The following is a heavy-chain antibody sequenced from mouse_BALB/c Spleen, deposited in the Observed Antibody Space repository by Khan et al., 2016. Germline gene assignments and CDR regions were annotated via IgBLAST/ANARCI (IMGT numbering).Heavy chain of an antibody. CDR2: IIYSGNT. Sequence: EVQLQESGPGLVKPSQSLSLTCTVTGYSITSDYAWNWIRQFPGNKLEWMGYIIYSGNTNYNPSLKSRISITRDTSKNQFFLQLSSVPTEDTATYYCARQHYGNSFHWYFHVWGAGTTVTVSS. CDR3: ARQHYGNSFHWYFHV. J-gene: IGHJ1*01. D-gene: IGHD1-1*01. V-gene: IGHV3-2*02. CDR1: GYSITSDYA.